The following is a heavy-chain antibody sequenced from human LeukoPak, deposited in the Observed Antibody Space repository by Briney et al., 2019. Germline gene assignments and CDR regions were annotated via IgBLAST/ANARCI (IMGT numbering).Heavy chain of an antibody. J-gene: IGHJ2*01. V-gene: IGHV3-23*01. CDR1: GFSFSSYT. CDR3: AKVSRDGYNFYWYFDL. CDR2: ISGGGDTT. D-gene: IGHD5-24*01. Sequence: GGSLRLSCSASGFSFSSYTMTWVRQAPGKGPEWVSIISGGGDTTFYTDSVKGRFTISRDNSKNTLYLQMNSLRAEDTAVYYCAKVSRDGYNFYWYFDLWGRGSLVTVSS.